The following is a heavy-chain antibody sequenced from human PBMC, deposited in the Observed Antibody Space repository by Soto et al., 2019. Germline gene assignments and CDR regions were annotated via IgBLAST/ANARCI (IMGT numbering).Heavy chain of an antibody. CDR1: GYTLTSYY. V-gene: IGHV1-46*01. Sequence: ASVKVSCKASGYTLTSYYLHWMRQAPGQGPEWMGIINPNGGSTNYAQKFQGRVTMTRDTSTSTVYMELSSLRSEDTAVYYCARVGIAVAGTWFDPWGQGTLVTVSS. CDR2: INPNGGST. J-gene: IGHJ5*02. CDR3: ARVGIAVAGTWFDP. D-gene: IGHD6-19*01.